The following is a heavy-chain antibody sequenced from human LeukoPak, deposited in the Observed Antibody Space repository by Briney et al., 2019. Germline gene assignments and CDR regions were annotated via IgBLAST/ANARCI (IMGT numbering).Heavy chain of an antibody. CDR2: IYYSGST. CDR1: GGSISSSSYY. CDR3: ARRGYYDSSGRHAFDI. V-gene: IGHV4-39*01. J-gene: IGHJ3*02. Sequence: SEPLSLTCTVSGGSISSSSYYWGWIRPPPGKGLEWMGSIYYSGSTYYNPSLKSRVTISVDTSKNQFSLKLSSVTAADTAVYYCARRGYYDSSGRHAFDIWGQGTMVTVSS. D-gene: IGHD3-22*01.